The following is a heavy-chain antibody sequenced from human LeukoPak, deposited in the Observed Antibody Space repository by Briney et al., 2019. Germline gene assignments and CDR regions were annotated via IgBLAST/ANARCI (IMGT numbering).Heavy chain of an antibody. D-gene: IGHD3-22*01. CDR1: GLSTSSYY. CDR3: ARDRVGYDSSGYHFDY. Sequence: SDTLSLTRSLSGLSTSSYYWSCIPDPPGKGLESIGRIYTSGSTNYNSSLKSRVTISVDKSKNQFSLKLSSVTAADTAVYYCARDRVGYDSSGYHFDYWGQGTLVTVSS. CDR2: IYTSGST. V-gene: IGHV4-4*07. J-gene: IGHJ4*02.